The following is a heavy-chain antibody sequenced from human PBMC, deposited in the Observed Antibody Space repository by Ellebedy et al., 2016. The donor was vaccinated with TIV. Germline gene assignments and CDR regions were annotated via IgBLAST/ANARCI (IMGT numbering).Heavy chain of an antibody. V-gene: IGHV3-23*01. CDR3: VRRRSCWYYFDY. D-gene: IGHD6-19*01. J-gene: IGHJ4*02. CDR2: ISGSGSTT. Sequence: GESLKISCAAPGFTFNSYVMSWVRQAPGKGLEWVSTISGSGSTTHYADSVTGRFTISRDNAKNTLLLQMNSLRAEDTAVYYCVRRRSCWYYFDYWGQGTLVTVSS. CDR1: GFTFNSYV.